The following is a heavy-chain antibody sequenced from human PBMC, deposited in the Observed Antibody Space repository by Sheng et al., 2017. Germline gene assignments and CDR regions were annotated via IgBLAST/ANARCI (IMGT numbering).Heavy chain of an antibody. J-gene: IGHJ3*02. CDR1: GGSFSNYI. D-gene: IGHD2-21*01. V-gene: IGHV1-69*10. Sequence: QVHLVQSGAEVKRPGSSVKVSCKGSGGSFSNYIISWMRQAPGQGFEWMGGIIPILRLVDYGQKFQGRLTISEDRGTATVYMELSSLTSDDTAVYYCAREREDGYHSAFEIWGQGTIVTVSS. CDR3: AREREDGYHSAFEI. CDR2: IIPILRLV.